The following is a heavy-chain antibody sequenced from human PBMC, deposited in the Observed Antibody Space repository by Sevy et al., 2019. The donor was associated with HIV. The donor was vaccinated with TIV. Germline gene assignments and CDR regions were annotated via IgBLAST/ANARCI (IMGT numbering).Heavy chain of an antibody. D-gene: IGHD2-2*01. CDR3: ARAPGYCTSTNCYDWFDP. V-gene: IGHV3-33*01. J-gene: IGHJ5*02. Sequence: GGSLRLSCAASGFTFSSYGMHWVRQAPGKGLEWVAVIWDDGSNQYYADSVEGRFTVSWDNSTNTLYLQMNSLRAEDTAVYYCARAPGYCTSTNCYDWFDPWGHGTLVTVSS. CDR1: GFTFSSYG. CDR2: IWDDGSNQ.